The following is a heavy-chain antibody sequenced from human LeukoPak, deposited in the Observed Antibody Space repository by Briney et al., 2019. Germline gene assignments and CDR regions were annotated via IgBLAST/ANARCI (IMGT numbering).Heavy chain of an antibody. CDR3: ARETPHYYGTSGYYPGYFDY. CDR1: GGSISSSTYY. D-gene: IGHD3-22*01. V-gene: IGHV4-39*07. CDR2: MSYTGST. J-gene: IGHJ4*02. Sequence: SETLSLTCTVSGGSISSSTYYWGWIRQPPGKGLERIGSMSYTGSTYYNPSLKSRVTISVDTSKNQFSLKLSSVTAADTAVYYCARETPHYYGTSGYYPGYFDYWGQGTLVTVSS.